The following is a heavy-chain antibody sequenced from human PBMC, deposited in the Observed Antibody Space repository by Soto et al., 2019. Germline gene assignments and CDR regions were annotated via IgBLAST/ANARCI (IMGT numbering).Heavy chain of an antibody. CDR1: GFTFSSYA. D-gene: IGHD4-17*01. CDR2: ISGGGDST. Sequence: EVQLLESGGGPAQRGGSLRLSCEGSGFTFSSYALSWVRQAPGKGLEWVSSISGGGDSTSYGDSVKGRFTISRDNSRNTLYLQMNALRVDDTSIYFCVKGAGSDYVNGLFDYWGQGTLVTVSS. CDR3: VKGAGSDYVNGLFDY. V-gene: IGHV3-23*01. J-gene: IGHJ4*02.